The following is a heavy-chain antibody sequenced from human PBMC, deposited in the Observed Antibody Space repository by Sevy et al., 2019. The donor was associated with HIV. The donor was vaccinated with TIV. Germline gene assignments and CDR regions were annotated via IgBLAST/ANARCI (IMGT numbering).Heavy chain of an antibody. Sequence: GGSLRLSCEASGFTFSKYSMSWVRQAPGKGLEWVSTFSFGCGRINYADSVKGRFTISRDDSKNTLYLQMNSLRAEATAVYYCAGGGCTKPHDYWGQGTLVTVSS. CDR3: AGGGCTKPHDY. CDR1: GFTFSKYS. J-gene: IGHJ4*02. V-gene: IGHV3-23*01. D-gene: IGHD2-8*01. CDR2: FSFGCGRI.